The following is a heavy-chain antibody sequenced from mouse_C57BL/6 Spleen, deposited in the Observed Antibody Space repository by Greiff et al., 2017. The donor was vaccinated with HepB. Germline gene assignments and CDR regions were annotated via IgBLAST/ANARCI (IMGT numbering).Heavy chain of an antibody. Sequence: VQLQQSGPVLVKPGASVKMSCKASGYTFTDYYMNWVKQSHGKSLEWIGVINPYNGGTSYNQKFKGKATLTVDKSSSTAYMELNSLTSEDSAVYYCASYYGRDAMDYWGQGTSVTVSS. CDR3: ASYYGRDAMDY. D-gene: IGHD1-1*01. V-gene: IGHV1-19*01. J-gene: IGHJ4*01. CDR1: GYTFTDYY. CDR2: INPYNGGT.